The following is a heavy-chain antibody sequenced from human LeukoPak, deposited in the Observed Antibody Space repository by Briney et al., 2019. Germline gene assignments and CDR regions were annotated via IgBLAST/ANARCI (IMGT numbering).Heavy chain of an antibody. CDR2: ISYDGTKT. D-gene: IGHD1-14*01. CDR3: ATDPQRGLNGTTNFDY. CDR1: GFAFSPYA. V-gene: IGHV3-30*04. Sequence: PGGSLRLSCAASGFAFSPYAMHWVRRAPGKGLEWVAGISYDGTKTYYADSVKGRFTISRDNSKNTLSLQMNRLRAGDTAVYYCATDPQRGLNGTTNFDYWGQGTLVTVSS. J-gene: IGHJ4*02.